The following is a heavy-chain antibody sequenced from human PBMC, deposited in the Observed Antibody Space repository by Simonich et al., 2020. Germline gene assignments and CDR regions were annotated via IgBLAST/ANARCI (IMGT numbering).Heavy chain of an antibody. CDR3: ARDYSNYDAFDI. Sequence: EVQLVESGGGLVQPGGSLRLSCAASGFTFSSYWVHWGRQAPGKGRVWVSRIKSVGSSTSYADSVKGRFTISRDNAKNTLYLQMNSLRAEDTAVYYCARDYSNYDAFDIWGQGTMVTVSS. V-gene: IGHV3-74*01. CDR1: GFTFSSYW. D-gene: IGHD4-4*01. CDR2: IKSVGSST. J-gene: IGHJ3*02.